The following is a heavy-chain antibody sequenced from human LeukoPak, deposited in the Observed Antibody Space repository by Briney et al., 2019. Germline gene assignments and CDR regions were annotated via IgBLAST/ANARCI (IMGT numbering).Heavy chain of an antibody. J-gene: IGHJ4*02. CDR3: AGSYAGYSSGWEFDY. D-gene: IGHD6-19*01. CDR2: INPNSGGT. CDR1: GYTFTGYY. V-gene: IGHV1-2*02. Sequence: ASVKVSCKASGYTFTGYYMHWVRQAPGQGLEWMGWINPNSGGTNYAQKFQGRVTMTRDTSISTAYMELSRLRSDDTAVYYCAGSYAGYSSGWEFDYWGQGTLVTVSS.